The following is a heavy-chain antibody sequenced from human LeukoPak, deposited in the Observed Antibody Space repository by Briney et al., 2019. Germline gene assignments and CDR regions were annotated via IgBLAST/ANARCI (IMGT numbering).Heavy chain of an antibody. J-gene: IGHJ6*03. D-gene: IGHD2-15*01. Sequence: SETLSLTCTVSGGSISSSSYYWGWVRQPPGKGLEWIGSFYYSGATYYNPSLKSRVTISEDTSKNQFSLKLSSVTAADTAAYYCARLGYCSGGSCYYYYYMDVWGKGTTVTVSS. CDR2: FYYSGAT. CDR1: GGSISSSSYY. V-gene: IGHV4-39*07. CDR3: ARLGYCSGGSCYYYYYMDV.